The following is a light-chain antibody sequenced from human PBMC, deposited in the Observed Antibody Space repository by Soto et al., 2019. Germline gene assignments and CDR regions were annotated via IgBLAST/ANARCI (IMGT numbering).Light chain of an antibody. J-gene: IGLJ2*01. CDR2: EVN. CDR1: SIDVGTYIY. CDR3: SSYGSSTTPVL. V-gene: IGLV2-14*01. Sequence: QSVLTQPASVSGSPGQSVTTSCAGTSIDVGTYIYVSWYQQHPDKAPKLMVYEVNKRPPGASERFSGSKSGDTAFLTISGLQPEDEADYFCSSYGSSTTPVLFGGGTKVTVL.